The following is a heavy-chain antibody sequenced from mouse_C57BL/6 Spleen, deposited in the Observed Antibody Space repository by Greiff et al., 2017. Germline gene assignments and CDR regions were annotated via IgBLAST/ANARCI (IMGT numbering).Heavy chain of an antibody. V-gene: IGHV1-64*01. D-gene: IGHD2-4*01. Sequence: QVQLQQPGAELVKPGASVKLSCKASGYTFTSYWMRWVKQRPGQGLEWIGMIHPNSGSTNYNEKFKSKATLTVDKSSSTAYMQLSSLTSEDSAVYYCARPFPCDYDPYWYAMDYWGQGTSVTVSS. CDR1: GYTFTSYW. J-gene: IGHJ4*01. CDR3: ARPFPCDYDPYWYAMDY. CDR2: IHPNSGST.